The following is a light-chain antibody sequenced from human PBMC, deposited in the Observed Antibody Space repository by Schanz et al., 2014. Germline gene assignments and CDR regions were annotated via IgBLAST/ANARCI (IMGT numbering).Light chain of an antibody. Sequence: QSALTQPRSVSGSPGQSVTISCTGTSSDVGGYNYVSWYQQHPGKAPKLMIYEGSKRPSGVSTRFSGSKSGNTASLTISGLQAEDEADYYCCSYAGSSTLLFGGGTKVTVL. CDR2: EGS. V-gene: IGLV2-23*01. CDR1: SSDVGGYNY. CDR3: CSYAGSSTLL. J-gene: IGLJ3*02.